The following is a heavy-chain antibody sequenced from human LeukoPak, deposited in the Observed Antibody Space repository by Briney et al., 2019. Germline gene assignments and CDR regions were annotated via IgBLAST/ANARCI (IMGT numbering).Heavy chain of an antibody. CDR3: ARVGEGYDYGGAFDI. D-gene: IGHD4-23*01. Sequence: ASVKVSCKASGYTFTRYYMHWVRQAPGQGLEWMGIINPSGGSTSYAQKFQGRVTMTRDTSTSTVYMELSSLRSEDTAVYYCARVGEGYDYGGAFDIWGQGTMVTVSS. V-gene: IGHV1-46*01. CDR2: INPSGGST. J-gene: IGHJ3*02. CDR1: GYTFTRYY.